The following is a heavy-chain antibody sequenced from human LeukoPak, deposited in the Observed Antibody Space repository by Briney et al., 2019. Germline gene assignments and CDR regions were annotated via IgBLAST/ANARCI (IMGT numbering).Heavy chain of an antibody. CDR2: IRSKAYGGTT. CDR1: GFIFGDYA. V-gene: IGHV3-49*04. J-gene: IGHJ4*02. Sequence: GRSLRLSCTASGFIFGDYAMSWVRQAPGKGLEWVGFIRSKAYGGTTEYAASVKGRFTISRDDSKSIAYLQMNSLKTEDTAVYYCTRGDYGDYATRYYFDYWGQGTLVTVSS. CDR3: TRGDYGDYATRYYFDY. D-gene: IGHD4-17*01.